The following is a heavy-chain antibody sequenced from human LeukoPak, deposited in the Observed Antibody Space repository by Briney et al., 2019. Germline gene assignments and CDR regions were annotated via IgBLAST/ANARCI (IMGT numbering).Heavy chain of an antibody. D-gene: IGHD3-22*01. CDR1: GFTFSSYA. Sequence: GGSLRLSCAASGFTFSSYAMSWVRQAPGKGLECISGFSGSGGSTYYADSVKGRFTISRDNSKNTLYLQMNSLGAEDTAVYYCAKAPKAYYYDSSGPVYFQHWGQGTLVTVSS. J-gene: IGHJ1*01. V-gene: IGHV3-23*01. CDR2: FSGSGGST. CDR3: AKAPKAYYYDSSGPVYFQH.